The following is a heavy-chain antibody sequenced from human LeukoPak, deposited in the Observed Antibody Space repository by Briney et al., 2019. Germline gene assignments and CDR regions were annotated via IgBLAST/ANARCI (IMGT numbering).Heavy chain of an antibody. CDR1: GFTFSSYA. V-gene: IGHV3-30*04. J-gene: IGHJ6*04. Sequence: GGSLRLSCAASGFTFSSYAMHWVRQAPGKGLEWVAVISYDGSNKYYADSVKGRFTISRDNSKNTLYLQMNSLRAEDTAVYYCAKDNVDVWGKGTTVTVSS. CDR2: ISYDGSNK. CDR3: AKDNVDV.